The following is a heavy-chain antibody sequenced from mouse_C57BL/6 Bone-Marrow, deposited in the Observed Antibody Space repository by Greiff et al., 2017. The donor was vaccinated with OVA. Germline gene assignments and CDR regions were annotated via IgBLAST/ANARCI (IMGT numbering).Heavy chain of an antibody. CDR2: IDPSDSET. V-gene: IGHV1-52*01. CDR3: ARTYYSNYRYAMDY. J-gene: IGHJ4*01. D-gene: IGHD2-5*01. CDR1: GYTFTSYW. Sequence: VQLQQSGAELVRPGSSVKLSCKASGYTFTSYWMHWVKQRPIQGLEWIGNIDPSDSETHYNQKFKDKATLTVDKSSSTAYMQLSSLTSEDSAVYYCARTYYSNYRYAMDYWGQGTSVTVSS.